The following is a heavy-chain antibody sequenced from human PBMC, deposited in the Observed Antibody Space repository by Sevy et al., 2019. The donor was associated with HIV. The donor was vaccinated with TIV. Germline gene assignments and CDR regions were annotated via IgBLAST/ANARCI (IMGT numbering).Heavy chain of an antibody. J-gene: IGHJ4*02. V-gene: IGHV1-18*01. CDR2: ITPYSGDT. CDR1: GYIFGIYD. CDR3: ARGRAPDNGRYFFDS. Sequence: APVKVSCKASGYIFGIYDISWVRQAPGQGLEWMGWITPYSGDTNYAQKLQGRVTMTTDTSTRTSYMELSSLTSDDAGVYYCARGRAPDNGRYFFDSWAQGTLVTVSS. D-gene: IGHD1-26*01.